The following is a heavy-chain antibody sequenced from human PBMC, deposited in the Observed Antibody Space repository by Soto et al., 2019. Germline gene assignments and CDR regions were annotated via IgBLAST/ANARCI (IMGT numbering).Heavy chain of an antibody. Sequence: PSQTLSLTCVISGDSVSSNDATWDWIRQSPSRGLEWLGRTYYRSRRQTDYAISVKSRISINPDTSNNQVSLQLNSVTPDDTAVYYCARLIGNSWLDSWGQGTLVTVSS. V-gene: IGHV6-1*01. D-gene: IGHD3-16*01. CDR2: TYYRSRRQT. CDR3: ARLIGNSWLDS. J-gene: IGHJ5*01. CDR1: GDSVSSNDAT.